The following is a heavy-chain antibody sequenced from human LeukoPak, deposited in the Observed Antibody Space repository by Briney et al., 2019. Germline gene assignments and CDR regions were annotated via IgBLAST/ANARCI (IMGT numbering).Heavy chain of an antibody. CDR3: ARGKTSRGAFDI. V-gene: IGHV3-21*04. CDR2: ISSSSSYI. J-gene: IGHJ3*02. CDR1: GFTFSSYS. Sequence: GGSLRLSCAASGFTFSSYSMNWVRQAPGKGLEWVSSISSSSSYIYYADSVKGRFTISRDNAKNSLYLQMNSLRAEDTAVYYCARGKTSRGAFDIWGQGTMVTVSS.